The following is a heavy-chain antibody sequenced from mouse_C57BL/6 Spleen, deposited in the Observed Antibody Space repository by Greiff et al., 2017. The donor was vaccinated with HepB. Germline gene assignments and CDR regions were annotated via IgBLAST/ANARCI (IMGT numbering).Heavy chain of an antibody. J-gene: IGHJ4*01. Sequence: QVHVKQPGAELVRPGSSVKLSCKASGYTFTSYWMHWVKQRPIQGLEWIGNIDPSDSETHYNQKFKDKATLTVDKSSSTAYMQLSSLTSEDSAVYYCAREGPYYAMDYWGQGTSVTVSS. CDR1: GYTFTSYW. CDR2: IDPSDSET. V-gene: IGHV1-52*01. CDR3: AREGPYYAMDY.